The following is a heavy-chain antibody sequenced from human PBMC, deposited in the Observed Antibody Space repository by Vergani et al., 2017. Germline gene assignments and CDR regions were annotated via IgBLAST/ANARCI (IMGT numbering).Heavy chain of an antibody. J-gene: IGHJ2*01. CDR2: IYYSGST. V-gene: IGHV4-59*01. CDR3: ARGSPYWYFDL. Sequence: QVQLQESGPGLVKPSETLSLTCTVSGGSISSYYWSWIRQPPGKGLEWIGYIYYSGSTNYNPSLKSRVTISVDTSKNQFSLKLSSVTAADTAVYYCARGSPYWYFDLWGRGTLVTVSS. CDR1: GGSISSYY.